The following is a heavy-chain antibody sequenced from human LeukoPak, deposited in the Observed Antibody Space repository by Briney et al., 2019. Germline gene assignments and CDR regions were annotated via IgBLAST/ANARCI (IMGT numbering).Heavy chain of an antibody. CDR3: AKTSGSYFAGFDC. D-gene: IGHD3-10*01. V-gene: IGHV3-23*01. J-gene: IGHJ4*02. CDR2: ISGNGGST. Sequence: GGSLRLSCTASGFTFSNYAMTWVRQAPGKGLEWVSGISGNGGSTYYADSVKGRFTISRDYSKSSLHLQMNSLRAEDTAVYYRAKTSGSYFAGFDCWGQGTLVTVSS. CDR1: GFTFSNYA.